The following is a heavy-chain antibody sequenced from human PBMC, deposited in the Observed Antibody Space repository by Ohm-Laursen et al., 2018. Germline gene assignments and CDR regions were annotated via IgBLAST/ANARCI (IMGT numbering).Heavy chain of an antibody. CDR2: INHSGST. CDR3: ARDLIAYCPTTSCDNFGMDV. V-gene: IGHV4-59*01. J-gene: IGHJ6*02. CDR1: GGSISSYY. D-gene: IGHD2-2*01. Sequence: TLSLTCTVSGGSISSYYWSWIRQPPGKGLEWIGYINHSGSTNYNPSLKSRLNISVNTSKNQFSLKLTSVTAADTAVYYCARDLIAYCPTTSCDNFGMDVWGQGTTVTVSS.